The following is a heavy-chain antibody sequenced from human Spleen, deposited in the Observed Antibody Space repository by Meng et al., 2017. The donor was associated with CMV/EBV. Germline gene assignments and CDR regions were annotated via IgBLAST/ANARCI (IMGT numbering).Heavy chain of an antibody. CDR2: IIPIFGTA. CDR1: GGTFSSYA. V-gene: IGHV1-69*05. J-gene: IGHJ6*02. D-gene: IGHD2-2*03. Sequence: SVKVSCKASGGTFSSYAISWVRQAPGQGLEWMGGIIPIFGTANYAQKFQGRVTITTDESTSTAYMELSSLRSEDTAVYYYASGYCSSTSCYSRDGMDVWGQGTTVTVSS. CDR3: ASGYCSSTSCYSRDGMDV.